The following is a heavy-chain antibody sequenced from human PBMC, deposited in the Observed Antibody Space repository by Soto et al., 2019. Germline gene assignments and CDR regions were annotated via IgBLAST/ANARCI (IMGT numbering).Heavy chain of an antibody. CDR2: IYYSGST. Sequence: SETLSLTCTVSGVSISSGGYYWGWIRPHPGKGLEWIGYIYYSGSTYYNPSLKSRVTISVDTSKNQFSLKLSSVTAADTAVYYCARAAHYSSPFRWFDPWGQGTLVTVSS. J-gene: IGHJ5*02. CDR1: GVSISSGGYY. D-gene: IGHD6-13*01. V-gene: IGHV4-31*03. CDR3: ARAAHYSSPFRWFDP.